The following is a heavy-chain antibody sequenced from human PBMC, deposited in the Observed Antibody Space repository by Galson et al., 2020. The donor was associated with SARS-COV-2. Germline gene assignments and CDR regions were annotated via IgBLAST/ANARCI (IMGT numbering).Heavy chain of an antibody. Sequence: SVKVSCKASGGTFSSYAISWVRQAPGQGLEWMGGIIPIFGTANYAQKFQGRVTITADESTSTAYMELSSLRSEDTAVYYCVRGVWSRRPWASDYSYYGMDVWGQGTTVTVSS. D-gene: IGHD3-3*01. CDR3: VRGVWSRRPWASDYSYYGMDV. J-gene: IGHJ6*02. CDR1: GGTFSSYA. V-gene: IGHV1-69*13. CDR2: IIPIFGTA.